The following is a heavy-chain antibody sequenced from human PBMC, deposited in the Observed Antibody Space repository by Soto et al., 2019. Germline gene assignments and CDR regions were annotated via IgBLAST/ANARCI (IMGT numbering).Heavy chain of an antibody. CDR2: IYYSGST. CDR1: GCSISSSSYY. J-gene: IGHJ5*02. CDR3: ARHGSGSYYNNWFDP. D-gene: IGHD3-10*01. Sequence: PSKTLSLTCTVSGCSISSSSYYWGWIRQPPGKGLEWIGRIYYSGSTYYNKSLKSRVTISVDTSKNQFSLKLSSVTAADTAVYYCARHGSGSYYNNWFDPWGQG. V-gene: IGHV4-39*01.